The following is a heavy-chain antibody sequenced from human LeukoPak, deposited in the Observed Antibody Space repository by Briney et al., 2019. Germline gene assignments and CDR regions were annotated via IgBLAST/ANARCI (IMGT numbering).Heavy chain of an antibody. CDR1: GFTFSSYA. V-gene: IGHV3-23*01. CDR3: AKSPVGIGVAVVHYYFDY. Sequence: QSGGSLRLSCAASGFTFSSYAMSWVRQAPGKGLEWVSAISGSGGSTYYADSVKGRFTISRDNSKNTLYLQMNSLRAEDTAVYYCAKSPVGIGVAVVHYYFDYWGQGTLVTVSS. CDR2: ISGSGGST. D-gene: IGHD6-19*01. J-gene: IGHJ4*02.